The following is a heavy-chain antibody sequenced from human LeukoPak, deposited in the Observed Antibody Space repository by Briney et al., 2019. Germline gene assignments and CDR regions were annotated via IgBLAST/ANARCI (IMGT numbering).Heavy chain of an antibody. CDR3: ARDSRQLGTPTYYYSGMDV. D-gene: IGHD6-13*01. Sequence: ASVTVSCKASGYTFTSYGISWVRQAPGQGLEWMGWISAYNSNTNYAQKLQGRVTMTTDTSTSTAYMELRSLRSDDTAVYYCARDSRQLGTPTYYYSGMDVWGQGTTVTVSS. CDR2: ISAYNSNT. V-gene: IGHV1-18*01. CDR1: GYTFTSYG. J-gene: IGHJ6*02.